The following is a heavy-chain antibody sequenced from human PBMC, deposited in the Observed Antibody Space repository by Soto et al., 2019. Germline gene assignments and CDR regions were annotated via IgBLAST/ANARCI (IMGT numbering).Heavy chain of an antibody. J-gene: IGHJ6*02. CDR2: TYYRSKLYN. V-gene: IGHV6-1*01. Sequence: SQTLSLTCAISGDSVSSNSAAWNWIRQSPSRGLKWLGSTYYRSKLYNDYAVSVKSRITINPDTSKNQFFLQLNSVTPEDTAVYYCARHTTTAAAGKIYYYYGMDVWGQGTTVTVSS. CDR3: ARHTTTAAAGKIYYYYGMDV. CDR1: GDSVSSNSAA. D-gene: IGHD6-13*01.